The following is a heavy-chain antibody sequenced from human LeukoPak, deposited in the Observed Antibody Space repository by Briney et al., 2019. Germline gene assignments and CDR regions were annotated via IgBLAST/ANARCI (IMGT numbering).Heavy chain of an antibody. CDR1: GFTFSSYG. Sequence: GGSLRLSCAASGFTFSSYGMHWVRQAPGKGLEWVAFIRYDGSNKYYADSVKGRFTISRDNSKNTLNLQMNSLRAEDTAVYYCAKDPYYDILTGYYSYFDYWGQGTLVTVSS. V-gene: IGHV3-30*02. D-gene: IGHD3-9*01. CDR2: IRYDGSNK. CDR3: AKDPYYDILTGYYSYFDY. J-gene: IGHJ4*02.